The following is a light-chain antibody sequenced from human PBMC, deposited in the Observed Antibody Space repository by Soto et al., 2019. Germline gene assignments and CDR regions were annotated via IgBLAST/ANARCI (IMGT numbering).Light chain of an antibody. V-gene: IGLV2-11*01. CDR1: SSDVGGYNY. J-gene: IGLJ3*02. CDR3: CSYAGSYTLV. CDR2: DVV. Sequence: QSALTQPRSVSGSPGQSVTISCTGTSSDVGGYNYVSWYQQHPGKAPKLMIYDVVKPPSGVPDRFSGAKSGNTASLTISGLQAEDEADYYCCSYAGSYTLVFGGGTKLTVL.